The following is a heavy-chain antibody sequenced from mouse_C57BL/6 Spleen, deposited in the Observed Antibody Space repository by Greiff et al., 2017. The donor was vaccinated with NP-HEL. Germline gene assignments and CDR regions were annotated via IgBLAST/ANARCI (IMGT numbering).Heavy chain of an antibody. CDR2: ISDGGSYT. CDR1: GFTFSSYA. J-gene: IGHJ2*01. V-gene: IGHV5-4*01. Sequence: EVQRVESGGGLVKPGGSLKLSCAASGFTFSSYAMSWVRQTPEKRLEWVATISDGGSYTYYPDNVKGRFTISRDNAKNNLYLQMSHLKSEDTAMYYCAREEAYYYFDYWGQGTTLTVSS. CDR3: AREEAYYYFDY. D-gene: IGHD2-10*01.